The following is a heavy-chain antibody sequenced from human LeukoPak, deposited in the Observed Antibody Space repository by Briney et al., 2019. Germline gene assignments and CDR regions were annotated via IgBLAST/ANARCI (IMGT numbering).Heavy chain of an antibody. D-gene: IGHD1-26*01. CDR1: GFTFSSYV. CDR2: SSGSGGST. V-gene: IGHV3-23*01. CDR3: AKGAHSGIYYEAFDI. J-gene: IGHJ3*02. Sequence: SGGSLRLSCAASGFTFSSYVMSWVRQAPGKGLEWVSGSSGSGGSTYYADSVKGRFTISRDNSKNTVHLQLNSLRAEDTAVYYCAKGAHSGIYYEAFDIWGQGTMVSVSS.